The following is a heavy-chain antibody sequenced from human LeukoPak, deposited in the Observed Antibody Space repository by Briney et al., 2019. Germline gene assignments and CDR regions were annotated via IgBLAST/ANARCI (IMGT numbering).Heavy chain of an antibody. J-gene: IGHJ4*02. CDR2: INTNSGGT. CDR1: GYTFTGYY. V-gene: IGHV1-2*02. CDR3: ARGHFRVGATFLGY. Sequence: ASVKVSCKTSGYTFTGYYMHWVRQAPGQGLEWMGWINTNSGGTNYAQKFQGRVTMTRDTSISTAYMELSRLRSDDTAVYYCARGHFRVGATFLGYWGQGTLVTVSS. D-gene: IGHD1-26*01.